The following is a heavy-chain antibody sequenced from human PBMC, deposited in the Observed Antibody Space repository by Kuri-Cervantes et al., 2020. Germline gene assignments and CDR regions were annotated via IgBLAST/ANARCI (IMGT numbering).Heavy chain of an antibody. CDR2: IKQDGSEK. CDR3: ARGSSTGWFVN. V-gene: IGHV3-7*01. J-gene: IGHJ4*02. D-gene: IGHD6-19*01. CDR1: GFTFSSYW. Sequence: GESLKISCAASGFTFSSYWMSWVRQAPGKGLEWVANIKQDGSEKYYVDSVKGRFTISRDNSKNTLHLQMSSLRLEDTAVYFCARGSSTGWFVNWGQGSLVTVSS.